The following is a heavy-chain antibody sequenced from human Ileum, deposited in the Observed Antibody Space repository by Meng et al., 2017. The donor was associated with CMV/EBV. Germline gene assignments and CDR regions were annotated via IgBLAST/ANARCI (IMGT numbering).Heavy chain of an antibody. D-gene: IGHD2-15*01. CDR2: ISFDGSNK. Sequence: GGSLRLSCAASGFTFSAYAMHWVRQAPGKGLDWVAVISFDGSNKYYAESVKGRFTISRDNARNTLYLQMNNLRDEDTAVYYCVRDTPHGRFDPWGQGTLVTVSS. CDR3: VRDTPHGRFDP. CDR1: GFTFSAYA. J-gene: IGHJ5*02. V-gene: IGHV3-30*14.